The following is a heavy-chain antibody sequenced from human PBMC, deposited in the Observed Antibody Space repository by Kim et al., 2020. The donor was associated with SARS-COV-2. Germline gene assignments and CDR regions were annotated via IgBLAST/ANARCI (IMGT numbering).Heavy chain of an antibody. CDR1: GGSISSYY. V-gene: IGHV4-59*01. Sequence: SETLSLTCTFSGGSISSYYWSWIRQPPGKGLEWIGYIYYSGSTNYNPSLKSRVTISVDTSKNQFSLKLSSVTAADTAVYYCARGRSITIFGVVTAHSYMDVWGKGTTVTVSS. CDR3: ARGRSITIFGVVTAHSYMDV. J-gene: IGHJ6*03. D-gene: IGHD3-3*01. CDR2: IYYSGST.